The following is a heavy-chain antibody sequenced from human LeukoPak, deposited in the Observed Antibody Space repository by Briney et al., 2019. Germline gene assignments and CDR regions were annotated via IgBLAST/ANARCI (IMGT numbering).Heavy chain of an antibody. V-gene: IGHV1-46*01. J-gene: IGHJ4*02. CDR3: ARGHSSSSGPDPTEDFDY. D-gene: IGHD6-6*01. CDR1: GHTFTSYY. CDR2: INPSGGST. Sequence: ASVNVSCKASGHTFTSYYMHWVRPPPGQGLEGMGIINPSGGSTSYAQKFQGRVTMTRDTSTSTVYMELSSLRSEDTAVYYCARGHSSSSGPDPTEDFDYWGQGTLVTVSS.